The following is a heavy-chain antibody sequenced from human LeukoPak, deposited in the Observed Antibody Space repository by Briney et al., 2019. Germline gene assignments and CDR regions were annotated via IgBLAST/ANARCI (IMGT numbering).Heavy chain of an antibody. CDR2: INSDGSST. Sequence: GGSLRLSCAASGFTFSSYWMHWVRQAPGKGLVWVSRINSDGSSTSYADSVKGRFTISRDNAKNTLYLQMNSLRAEDTAVYYCAKDYYDILTGYYPNYYYYGMDVWGQGTTVTVSS. CDR3: AKDYYDILTGYYPNYYYYGMDV. CDR1: GFTFSSYW. J-gene: IGHJ6*02. V-gene: IGHV3-74*01. D-gene: IGHD3-9*01.